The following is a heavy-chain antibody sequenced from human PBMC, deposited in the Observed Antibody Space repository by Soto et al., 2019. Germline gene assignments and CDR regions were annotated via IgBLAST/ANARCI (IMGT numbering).Heavy chain of an antibody. CDR2: IIPIFGTA. V-gene: IGHV1-69*13. CDR1: GGTFSSYA. J-gene: IGHJ4*02. CDR3: ARTHCSSTRCYVGSWGY. D-gene: IGHD2-2*01. Sequence: SVKVSCKASGGTFSSYAISWVRQAPGQGLEWMGGIIPIFGTANYAQKFQGRVTITADESTSTAYMELSSLRSEDTAVYYCARTHCSSTRCYVGSWGYWGQGTLVTVSS.